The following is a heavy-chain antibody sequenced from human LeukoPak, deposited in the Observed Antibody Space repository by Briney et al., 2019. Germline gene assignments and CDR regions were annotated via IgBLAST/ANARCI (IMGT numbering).Heavy chain of an antibody. CDR3: TTDKGDYDFWSGYYRFDY. CDR2: ISSSSSYI. V-gene: IGHV3-21*03. CDR1: GFTFSSYS. Sequence: GGSLRLSCAASGFTFSSYSMNWVRQAPGKGLEWVSSISSSSSYIYYADSVKGRFTISRDNAKNSLYLQMNSLKTEDTAVYYCTTDKGDYDFWSGYYRFDYWGQGTLVTVSS. D-gene: IGHD3-3*01. J-gene: IGHJ4*02.